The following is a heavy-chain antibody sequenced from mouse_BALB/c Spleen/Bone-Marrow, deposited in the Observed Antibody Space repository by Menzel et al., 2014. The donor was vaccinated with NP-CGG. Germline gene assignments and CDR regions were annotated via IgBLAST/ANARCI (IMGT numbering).Heavy chain of an antibody. CDR2: IWGDGTT. Sequence: QVQLKESGPGLVAPSQSLSITCTVSGFSLTGFGINWIRQPPGKGLEWLGMIWGDGTTDYNSALKSRPSINKDNSKSQVFLKMNSLQAGDTARYYCAREKYGNYYAMDYWGQGTSVTVSS. CDR1: GFSLTGFG. V-gene: IGHV2-6-7*01. CDR3: AREKYGNYYAMDY. D-gene: IGHD2-10*02. J-gene: IGHJ4*01.